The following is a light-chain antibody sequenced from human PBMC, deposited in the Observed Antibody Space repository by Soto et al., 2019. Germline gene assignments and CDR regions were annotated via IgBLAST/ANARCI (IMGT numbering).Light chain of an antibody. CDR1: QTIGTY. V-gene: IGKV1-39*01. CDR2: DAS. J-gene: IGKJ1*01. Sequence: IEVTQSPSSLAASVGDRVTITCRASQTIGTYLNWYRHKSGAAPELLIYDASTLRSGVPSRFRGGASGTDFTLTISSLQLDDFATYYCQQSYNTPLTFGQGTKVEIK. CDR3: QQSYNTPLT.